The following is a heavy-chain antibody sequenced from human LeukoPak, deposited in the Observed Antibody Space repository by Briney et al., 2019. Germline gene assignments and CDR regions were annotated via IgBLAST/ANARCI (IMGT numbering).Heavy chain of an antibody. J-gene: IGHJ3*02. CDR2: IYSGSNT. CDR1: GFSVSNDY. Sequence: PGGSLRLSCAASGFSVSNDYTSWVRQAPGKGLEWISVIYSGSNTYYADSVKGRFAISRDNSKNTLYLLMNSLRAEDTAVYYCARAVGESRTTVNTPIWGQGTMVTVSS. CDR3: ARAVGESRTTVNTPI. D-gene: IGHD4-17*01. V-gene: IGHV3-53*01.